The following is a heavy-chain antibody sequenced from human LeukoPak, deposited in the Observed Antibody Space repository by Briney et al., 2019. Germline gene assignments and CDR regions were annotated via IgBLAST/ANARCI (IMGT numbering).Heavy chain of an antibody. D-gene: IGHD2-15*01. CDR1: GFTFSSYW. V-gene: IGHV3-21*01. CDR3: ARHRSGGSQDDAFDI. J-gene: IGHJ3*02. CDR2: ISSSSSYI. Sequence: GGSLRLSCAASGFTFSSYWMHWVRQAPGKGLVWVSSISSSSSYIYYADSVKGRFTISRDNAKNSLYLQMNSLRAEDTAVYYCARHRSGGSQDDAFDIWGQGTMVTVSS.